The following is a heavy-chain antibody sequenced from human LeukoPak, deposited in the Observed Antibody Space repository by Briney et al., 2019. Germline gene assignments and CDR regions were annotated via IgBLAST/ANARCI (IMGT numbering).Heavy chain of an antibody. D-gene: IGHD2-15*01. V-gene: IGHV3-53*01. J-gene: IGHJ4*02. Sequence: GGSLRLSCAASGFTVSSNYMSWVRKAPGKGLEWVSVIYSGGNTYYADSVKGRFTISRDNSKNTLYLQMNSLRAEDTAVYYCASLPYSAPFSFDYWGQGTLVTVSS. CDR1: GFTVSSNY. CDR2: IYSGGNT. CDR3: ASLPYSAPFSFDY.